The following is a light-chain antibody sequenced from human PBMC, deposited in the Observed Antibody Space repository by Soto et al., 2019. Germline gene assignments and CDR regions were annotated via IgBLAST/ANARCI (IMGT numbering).Light chain of an antibody. V-gene: IGKV1-5*01. J-gene: IGKJ1*01. Sequence: DIQMTQSPSSVSASVGDRFTFTCRASQSVSGWLAWYQQKPGEAPKLLIYDASALPRGVPSRFSGSGSGTKFTLTIASLQPDDFATYYCQQYETFSGTFGPGTKVDIK. CDR2: DAS. CDR3: QQYETFSGT. CDR1: QSVSGW.